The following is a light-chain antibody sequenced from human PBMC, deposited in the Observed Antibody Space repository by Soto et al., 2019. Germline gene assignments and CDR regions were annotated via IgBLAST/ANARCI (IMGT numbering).Light chain of an antibody. J-gene: IGKJ4*01. Sequence: EIVMTQSPGTLSVSPGERAALSCRASQSVSSNLAWYQQKPGQAPRLLIYGASTRATGIPARFSGSGSGTEFTLSISSLQSEDFALYYCQQFKKWPLTFGGGTRVEIK. CDR1: QSVSSN. CDR2: GAS. CDR3: QQFKKWPLT. V-gene: IGKV3-15*01.